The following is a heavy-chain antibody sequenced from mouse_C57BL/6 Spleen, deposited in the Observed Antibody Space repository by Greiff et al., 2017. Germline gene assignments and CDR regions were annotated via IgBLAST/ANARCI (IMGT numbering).Heavy chain of an antibody. V-gene: IGHV1-81*01. CDR3: ARGKDSSGCDY. Sequence: QVHVKQSGAELARPGASVKLSCKASGYTFTSYGISWVKQRTGQGLEWIGEIYPRSGNTYYNEKFKGKATLTADKSSSTAYMELRSLTSEDSAVYFCARGKDSSGCDYWGQGTTLTVSS. CDR2: IYPRSGNT. D-gene: IGHD3-2*02. CDR1: GYTFTSYG. J-gene: IGHJ2*01.